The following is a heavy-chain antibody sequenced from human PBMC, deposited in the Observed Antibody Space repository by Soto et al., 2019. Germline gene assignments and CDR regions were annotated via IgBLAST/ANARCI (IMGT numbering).Heavy chain of an antibody. J-gene: IGHJ4*02. CDR1: GGTFSSYA. CDR3: ARLYYDSSGYYYAGGDY. CDR2: IIPIFGTA. V-gene: IGHV1-69*13. Sequence: AAVKVSCKASGGTFSSYAISWVRQAPGQGLEWMGGIIPIFGTANYAQKFQGRVTITADESTSTAYMELSSLRSEDTAVYYCARLYYDSSGYYYAGGDYWGPGTLVTVSS. D-gene: IGHD3-22*01.